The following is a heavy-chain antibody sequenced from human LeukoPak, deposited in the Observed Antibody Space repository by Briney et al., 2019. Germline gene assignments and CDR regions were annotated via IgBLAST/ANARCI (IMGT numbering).Heavy chain of an antibody. V-gene: IGHV3-21*01. D-gene: IGHD2-8*02. J-gene: IGHJ5*02. CDR2: ISSSSSYI. Sequence: PGGSLRLSCAASGFTFSSYSMNWVRQAPGKGLEWVSSISSSSSYIYYADSVKGRFTISRDNAKNSLYLQMNSLRAEDTAVYYCARVSDYWGSPKPFDPWGQGTLVTVSS. CDR1: GFTFSSYS. CDR3: ARVSDYWGSPKPFDP.